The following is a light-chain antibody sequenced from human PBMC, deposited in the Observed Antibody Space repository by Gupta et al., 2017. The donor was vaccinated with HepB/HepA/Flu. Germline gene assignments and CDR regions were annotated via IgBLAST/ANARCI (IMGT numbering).Light chain of an antibody. CDR1: RSNIGANYD. CDR3: QSYDSSLSGSYV. Sequence: QSVLTQPPSVSGAPGQRVTISCTGSRSNIGANYDVHWYQQLPGTAPKLLIYGNSNRPSGVPDRFSASKSGTSASLAITGLQAEDEADYYCQSYDSSLSGSYVFGTGTKVTVL. V-gene: IGLV1-40*01. J-gene: IGLJ1*01. CDR2: GNS.